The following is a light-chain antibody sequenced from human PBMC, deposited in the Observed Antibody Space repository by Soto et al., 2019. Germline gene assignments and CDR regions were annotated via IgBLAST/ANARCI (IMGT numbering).Light chain of an antibody. CDR2: GAS. CDR3: QQYKNWPFS. J-gene: IGKJ5*01. CDR1: QSVSSN. V-gene: IGKV3-15*01. Sequence: EIVMTQSPATLSVSPGERATLSCRASQSVSSNLAWYQQKPGQAPRLLIYGASTRATGIPARFSGSGSGTEFTLTISGLQSEDFALYFCQQYKNWPFSFGQGTRLEIK.